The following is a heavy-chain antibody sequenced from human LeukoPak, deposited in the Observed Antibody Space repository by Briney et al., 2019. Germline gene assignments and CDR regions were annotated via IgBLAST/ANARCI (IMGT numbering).Heavy chain of an antibody. Sequence: GGSLRLSCAASGFTVSSNYMSWVRQAPGKGLEWVSVIYSGGSIYYADSVKGRFTISRDNSKNTLYLQMNSPRAEDTAVYYCARAGPTGTTYYYYGMDVWGQGTTVTVSS. CDR2: IYSGGSI. D-gene: IGHD1-1*01. CDR3: ARAGPTGTTYYYYGMDV. V-gene: IGHV3-53*01. CDR1: GFTVSSNY. J-gene: IGHJ6*02.